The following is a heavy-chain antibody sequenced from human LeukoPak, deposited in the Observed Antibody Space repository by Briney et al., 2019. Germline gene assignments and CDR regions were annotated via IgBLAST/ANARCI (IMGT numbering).Heavy chain of an antibody. D-gene: IGHD1-26*01. V-gene: IGHV3-66*01. Sequence: PGGSLRLSCVASGFTVNSNYMSWVRQAPGKGLEWVSVVYSGDRTYYADSVKGRFTISRDDSTNTLYLLMNSLRAEDTAVYYCARGYLIDYWGQGTLVTVSS. CDR2: VYSGDRT. CDR1: GFTVNSNY. CDR3: ARGYLIDY. J-gene: IGHJ4*02.